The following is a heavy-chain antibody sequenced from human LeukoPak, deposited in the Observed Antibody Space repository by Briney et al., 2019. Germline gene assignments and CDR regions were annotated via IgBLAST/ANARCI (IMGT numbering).Heavy chain of an antibody. Sequence: GRSLRLSCAASGFTFSSYGMHWVRQAPGKGLEWVAVIWYDGSSKYYADSVKGRFTISRDNSKNTLYLQMNSLRAEDTAVYYCARDPSGSYAYWGQGTLVTVSS. V-gene: IGHV3-33*01. CDR2: IWYDGSSK. J-gene: IGHJ4*02. CDR3: ARDPSGSYAY. D-gene: IGHD1-26*01. CDR1: GFTFSSYG.